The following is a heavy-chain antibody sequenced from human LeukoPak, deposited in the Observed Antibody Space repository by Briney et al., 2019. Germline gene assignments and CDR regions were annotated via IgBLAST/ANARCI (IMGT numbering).Heavy chain of an antibody. Sequence: GGGLRLACGTAGFTLSVYAGSWGLKATGKGLEWVSSISGSSTTIYYADSVKGRFTISRDNAKNSLYLQMNSLRDEDTAVYYCARARGFDIWGQGTMVTVSS. J-gene: IGHJ3*02. CDR2: ISGSSTTI. V-gene: IGHV3-48*02. D-gene: IGHD3-10*01. CDR3: ARARGFDI. CDR1: GFTLSVYA.